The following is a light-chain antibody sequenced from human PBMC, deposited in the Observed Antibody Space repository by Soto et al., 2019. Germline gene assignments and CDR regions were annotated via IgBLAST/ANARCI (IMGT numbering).Light chain of an antibody. CDR2: AAS. J-gene: IGKJ1*01. CDR1: QDIRND. CDR3: LQDYSFPWT. Sequence: AFQMTQSPSSLSASLLDRVSITCRASQDIRNDLGWYQQKPGKAPRLLIYAASILQSGVPSRFSGSGSGTDFTLTISSLQPEDFATYYCLQDYSFPWTFGQGTKVDIK. V-gene: IGKV1-6*01.